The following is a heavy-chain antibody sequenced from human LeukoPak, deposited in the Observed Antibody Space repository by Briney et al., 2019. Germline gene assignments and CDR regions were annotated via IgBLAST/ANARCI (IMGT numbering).Heavy chain of an antibody. V-gene: IGHV3-74*01. J-gene: IGHJ1*01. Sequence: SGGSLRLSCAASGFTFSSYWMHWVRQAPGKGLVWVSRINSDGSSTSYADSVKGRFTISRDDSKNTLYLQMNSLKTEDTAVYYCTTDQFIYYDSSGYYYKTEYFQHWGQGTLVTVSS. CDR1: GFTFSSYW. CDR3: TTDQFIYYDSSGYYYKTEYFQH. CDR2: INSDGSST. D-gene: IGHD3-22*01.